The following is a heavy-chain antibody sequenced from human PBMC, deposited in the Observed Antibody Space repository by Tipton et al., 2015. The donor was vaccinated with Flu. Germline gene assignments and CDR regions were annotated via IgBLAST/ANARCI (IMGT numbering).Heavy chain of an antibody. CDR1: GDSTSSFY. J-gene: IGHJ4*02. Sequence: TLSLTCIVSGDSTSSFYWSWVRQPATKGLEWIGRIYTSGTTKYNPSLKSRVTMSVDTSKNQFSLRLSSVTAADTAVYYCARASGSGTDVIFDYWGQGMLVTVSS. CDR2: IYTSGTT. CDR3: ARASGSGTDVIFDY. D-gene: IGHD3-10*01. V-gene: IGHV4-4*07.